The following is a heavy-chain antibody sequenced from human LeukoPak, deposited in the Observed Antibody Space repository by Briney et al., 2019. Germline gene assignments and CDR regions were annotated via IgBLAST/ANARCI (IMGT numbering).Heavy chain of an antibody. D-gene: IGHD4-17*01. CDR1: GFTFSSDW. CDR2: INPDGSEK. Sequence: GGSLRLSCAVSGFTFSSDWMIWVRQAPGKGLEWVANINPDGSEKYYVDSVKGRFTISRDNAKNSLYLQMNSLRAEDTAVYYCARDDLGDYGYFDYWGQGTLVTVSS. J-gene: IGHJ4*02. V-gene: IGHV3-7*01. CDR3: ARDDLGDYGYFDY.